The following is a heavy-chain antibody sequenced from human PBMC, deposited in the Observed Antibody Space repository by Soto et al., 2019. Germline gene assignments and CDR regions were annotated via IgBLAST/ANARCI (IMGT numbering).Heavy chain of an antibody. V-gene: IGHV4-34*01. Sequence: QVQLQQWGAGLLKPSETLSLTCAVYGGSFSGYYWTWIRQPPGTGLEWIAEINHSGTTNYNPSLKIRFTISVDTSKNQFSLKLTSVTAADTAVYYCARDKITGLFDYWGQGTLVTVSS. CDR3: ARDKITGLFDY. D-gene: IGHD2-8*02. CDR1: GGSFSGYY. J-gene: IGHJ4*02. CDR2: INHSGTT.